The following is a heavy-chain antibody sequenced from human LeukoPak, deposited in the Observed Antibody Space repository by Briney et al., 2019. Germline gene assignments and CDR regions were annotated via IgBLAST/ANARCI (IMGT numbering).Heavy chain of an antibody. Sequence: PSETLSLTCAVSGYSISRGYYWGWIRQPPGKGLEWIGSIYHSGSTYYNPSLKSRVTISVDTPKNQFSLKLSSVTAADTAVYYCARTMIVVVNSEFDIWGQGTMVTVSS. V-gene: IGHV4-38-2*01. CDR2: IYHSGST. D-gene: IGHD3-22*01. CDR1: GYSISRGYY. CDR3: ARTMIVVVNSEFDI. J-gene: IGHJ3*02.